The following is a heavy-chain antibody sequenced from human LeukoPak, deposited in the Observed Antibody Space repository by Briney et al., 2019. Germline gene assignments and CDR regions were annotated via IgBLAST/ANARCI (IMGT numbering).Heavy chain of an antibody. CDR1: GFTFSSYR. V-gene: IGHV3-7*01. Sequence: GGSLRLSCAASGFTFSSYRMSWVRQAPGKGLEWVANIKQDGSEKHYVDSVKGRFTISRDNAKNSLYLQMNSLRAEDTAVYYCARPLMYYYGSETYFWFDPWGQGTLVTVSS. CDR2: IKQDGSEK. D-gene: IGHD3-10*01. J-gene: IGHJ5*02. CDR3: ARPLMYYYGSETYFWFDP.